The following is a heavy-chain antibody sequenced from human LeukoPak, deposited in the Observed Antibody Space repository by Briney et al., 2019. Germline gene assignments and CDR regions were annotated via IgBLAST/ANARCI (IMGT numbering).Heavy chain of an antibody. D-gene: IGHD6-19*01. CDR3: ARAQDAYSSGWYD. V-gene: IGHV3-21*01. CDR2: ISSSSSYI. Sequence: GGSLRLSCAASGFTFSSYSMNWVRQAPGKGLEWVSSISSSSSYIYYADSVKGRFTISRDNAKNSLYLQMNSLRAEDTAVYYCARAQDAYSSGWYDWGQGTLATVSS. CDR1: GFTFSSYS. J-gene: IGHJ4*02.